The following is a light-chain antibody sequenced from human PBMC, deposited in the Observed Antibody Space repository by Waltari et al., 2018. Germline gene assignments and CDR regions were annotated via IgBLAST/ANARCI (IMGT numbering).Light chain of an antibody. CDR3: SSYTSSATGV. CDR2: SVN. J-gene: IGLJ1*01. Sequence: QSALIQPPSVSGSPGQSVTIPCTGASSDVGTYDYVSWYQQPPGTVPKPMIYSVNTRPSGVPDRFSGSKSGNTASMTISGLQAEDEADYWCSSYTSSATGVFGTGTKFTVL. CDR1: SSDVGTYDY. V-gene: IGLV2-18*02.